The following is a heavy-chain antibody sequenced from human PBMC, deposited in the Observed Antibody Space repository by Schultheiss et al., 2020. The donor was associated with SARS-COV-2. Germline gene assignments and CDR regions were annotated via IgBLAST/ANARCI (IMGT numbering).Heavy chain of an antibody. CDR2: ISGSGGST. D-gene: IGHD4-23*01. CDR1: GFTVSSNY. CDR3: ARERADYGGNRYFQH. J-gene: IGHJ1*01. Sequence: GGSLRLSCAVSGFTVSSNYMSWVRQAPGKGLEWVSAISGSGGSTYYADSVKGRFTISRDNSKNTLYLQMNSLRAEDTAVYYCARERADYGGNRYFQHWGQGTLVTVSS. V-gene: IGHV3-23*01.